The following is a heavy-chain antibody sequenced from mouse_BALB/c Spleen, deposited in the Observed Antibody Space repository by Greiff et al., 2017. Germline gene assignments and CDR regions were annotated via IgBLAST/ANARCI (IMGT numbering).Heavy chain of an antibody. V-gene: IGHV5-4*02. J-gene: IGHJ4*01. D-gene: IGHD2-10*02. CDR2: ISDGGSYT. CDR3: ARKEYGNLYYAMDY. Sequence: EVKVEESGGGLVKPGGSLKLSCAASGFTFSDYYMYWVRQTPEKRLEWVATISDGGSYTYYPDSVKGRFTISRDNAKNNLYLQMSSLKSEDTAMYYCARKEYGNLYYAMDYWGQGTSVTVSS. CDR1: GFTFSDYY.